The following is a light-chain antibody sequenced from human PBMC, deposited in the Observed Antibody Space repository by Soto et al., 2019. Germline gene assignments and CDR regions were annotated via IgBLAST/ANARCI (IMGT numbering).Light chain of an antibody. Sequence: QLVLTQSPSASASLGASVKLTCTLSSGHSSYAIAWHQQQPEKGPRYLMKLNSDGSHSKGDGIPDRFSGSSSGAERYLTISSLQSEDEADYYCQTWGTGIYWVFGGGTKLTFL. V-gene: IGLV4-69*01. CDR2: LNSDGSH. J-gene: IGLJ3*02. CDR1: SGHSSYA. CDR3: QTWGTGIYWV.